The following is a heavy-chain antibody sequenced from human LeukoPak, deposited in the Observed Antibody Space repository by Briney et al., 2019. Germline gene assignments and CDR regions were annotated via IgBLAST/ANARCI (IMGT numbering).Heavy chain of an antibody. Sequence: SETLSLTCTVSGGSISSYYWSWIRHPPGKGLEGFGYIYYSGSTNYNPSLKSRVTISVDTSKNQFSLKLSSVTAADTAVYYCARVVAAAGTSYLYYFDYWGQGTLVTVSS. D-gene: IGHD6-13*01. CDR1: GGSISSYY. CDR3: ARVVAAAGTSYLYYFDY. V-gene: IGHV4-59*12. CDR2: IYYSGST. J-gene: IGHJ4*02.